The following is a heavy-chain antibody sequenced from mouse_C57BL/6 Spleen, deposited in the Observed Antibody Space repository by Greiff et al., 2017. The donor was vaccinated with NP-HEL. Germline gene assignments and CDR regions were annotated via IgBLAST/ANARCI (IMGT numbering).Heavy chain of an antibody. CDR2: INPNNGGT. CDR3: AAGFITTDYYAMDY. J-gene: IGHJ4*01. CDR1: GYTFTDYY. V-gene: IGHV1-26*01. D-gene: IGHD1-1*01. Sequence: EVQLQQSGPELVKPGASVKISCKASGYTFTDYYMNWVKQSHGKSLEWIGDINPNNGGTSYNQKFKGKATLTVDKSSSTAYMELRSLTSEDSAVYYCAAGFITTDYYAMDYWGQGTSVTVSS.